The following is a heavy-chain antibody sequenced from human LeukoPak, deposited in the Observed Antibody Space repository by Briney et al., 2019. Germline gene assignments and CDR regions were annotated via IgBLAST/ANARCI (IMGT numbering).Heavy chain of an antibody. D-gene: IGHD3-10*01. Sequence: PSETLSLTCTVSGASISSSPHYWGWLRQAPGKGLEWIGTLYYSGTTFYKPSLKSRLTISVDTSKNQFSLKLSSVTAADTAVYYCARLRLGGASGDWFDPWGQGTLVTVSS. CDR2: LYYSGTT. CDR3: ARLRLGGASGDWFDP. J-gene: IGHJ5*02. V-gene: IGHV4-39*07. CDR1: GASISSSPHY.